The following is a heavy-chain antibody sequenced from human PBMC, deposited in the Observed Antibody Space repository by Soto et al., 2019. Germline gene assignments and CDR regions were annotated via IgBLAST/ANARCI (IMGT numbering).Heavy chain of an antibody. CDR2: ISSSGSTI. CDR3: ARDQEAGSFFPYYYGMDV. J-gene: IGHJ6*02. Sequence: GGSLRLSCATSGFTFSSYEMNWVRQAPGKGLEWVSYISSSGSTIYYADSVKGRFTISRDNAKNSLYLQMDSLRAEDTAVYYCARDQEAGSFFPYYYGMDVWGQGTTATVSS. V-gene: IGHV3-48*03. CDR1: GFTFSSYE. D-gene: IGHD6-13*01.